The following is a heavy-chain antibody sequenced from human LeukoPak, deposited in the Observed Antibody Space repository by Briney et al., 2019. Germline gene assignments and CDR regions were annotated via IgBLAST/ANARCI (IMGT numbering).Heavy chain of an antibody. CDR1: GFTFSSYS. CDR3: ARDRRSGSFDY. Sequence: ESGGSLRLSCAASGFTFSSYSMNWVRQAPGKGLEWVSYISSSSSTIYYADSVKGRFTISRDNAKNSLYLQMNSLRAEDTAVYYCARDRRSGSFDYWGQGTLVTVSS. V-gene: IGHV3-48*01. CDR2: ISSSSSTI. J-gene: IGHJ4*02. D-gene: IGHD1-26*01.